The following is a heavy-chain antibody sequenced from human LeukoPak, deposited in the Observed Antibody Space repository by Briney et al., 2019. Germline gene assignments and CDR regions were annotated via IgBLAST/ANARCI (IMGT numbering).Heavy chain of an antibody. D-gene: IGHD3-10*01. CDR3: ASQTMVRGVILRDY. CDR2: ISSSSSYI. V-gene: IGHV3-21*01. CDR1: GFTFSSYS. J-gene: IGHJ4*02. Sequence: GGSLRLSCAASGFTFSSYSMSWVRQAPGKGLEWVSSISSSSSYIYYADSVKGRFTISRDNAKNSLYLQMNSLRAEDTAVYYCASQTMVRGVILRDYWGQGTLVTVSS.